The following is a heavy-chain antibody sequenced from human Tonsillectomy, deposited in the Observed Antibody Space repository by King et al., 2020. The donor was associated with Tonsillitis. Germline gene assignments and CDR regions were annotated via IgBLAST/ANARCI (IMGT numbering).Heavy chain of an antibody. Sequence: VQLVESGAEVKKPGESLRISCEGSSYNFTSYWITWVRQMPGKGLEWMGRIDPSDSYTNYSPSFQGHVTISADKSISTAYLQWSSLKASDTAKYYCARKLRISSSGFLYNWFDPWGQGTRVTVSS. CDR3: ARKLRISSSGFLYNWFDP. V-gene: IGHV5-10-1*03. CDR1: SYNFTSYW. D-gene: IGHD2-15*01. J-gene: IGHJ5*02. CDR2: IDPSDSYT.